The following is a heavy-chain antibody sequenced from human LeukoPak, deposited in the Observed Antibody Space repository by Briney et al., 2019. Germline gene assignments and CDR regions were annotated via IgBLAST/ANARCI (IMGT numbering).Heavy chain of an antibody. CDR2: INHSGST. Sequence: SETLSLTCAVYGGSFSGYYWSWIRQPPGKGLEWIGEINHSGSTNYNPSLKSRVTISVDKSKNQFSLKLSSVTAADTAVYYCAKAPPKEHDFWSGYYNYMDVWGKGTTVTVSS. J-gene: IGHJ6*03. V-gene: IGHV4-34*01. CDR3: AKAPPKEHDFWSGYYNYMDV. CDR1: GGSFSGYY. D-gene: IGHD3-3*01.